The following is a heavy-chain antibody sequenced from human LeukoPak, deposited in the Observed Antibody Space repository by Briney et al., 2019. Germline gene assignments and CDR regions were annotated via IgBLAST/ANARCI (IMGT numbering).Heavy chain of an antibody. CDR2: IWYDGSNK. V-gene: IGHV3-33*01. Sequence: GRSLRLSCAASGFTFSSYGMRWVRQAPGKGLEWVAVIWYDGSNKYYADSVKGRFTISRDNSKNTLYLQMNSLRAEDTAVYYCARVGYGLGSLDYWGQGTLVTVSS. J-gene: IGHJ4*02. D-gene: IGHD3-10*01. CDR3: ARVGYGLGSLDY. CDR1: GFTFSSYG.